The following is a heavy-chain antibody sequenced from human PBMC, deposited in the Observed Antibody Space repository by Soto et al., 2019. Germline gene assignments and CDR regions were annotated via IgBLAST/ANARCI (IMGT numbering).Heavy chain of an antibody. CDR1: GFTFSSYS. CDR2: ISSTSSYI. D-gene: IGHD6-13*01. V-gene: IGHV3-21*01. CDR3: ARVPYSRPYRDWFDL. J-gene: IGHJ5*02. Sequence: EVQLVESGGGLVKPGGSLRLSCAASGFTFSSYSMNWFRQAPGKGLEWVSSISSTSSYIYYANSVKGRFTISRDNAKNALDLQMNSLRAEDRAVYYCARVPYSRPYRDWFDLWGQGTMVTVSS.